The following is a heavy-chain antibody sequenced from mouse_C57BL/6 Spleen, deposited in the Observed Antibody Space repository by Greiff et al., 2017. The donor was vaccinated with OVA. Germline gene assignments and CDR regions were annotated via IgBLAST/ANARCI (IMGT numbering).Heavy chain of an antibody. Sequence: VKVVESGPGLVQPSQSLSITCTVSGFSLTSYGVHWVRQSPGKGLEWLGVIWSGGSTDYNAAFISRLSISKDNSKSQVFFKMNSLQADDTAIYYCARNSYYGSLYYFDYWGQGTTLTVSS. CDR1: GFSLTSYG. CDR2: IWSGGST. V-gene: IGHV2-2*01. D-gene: IGHD1-1*01. CDR3: ARNSYYGSLYYFDY. J-gene: IGHJ2*01.